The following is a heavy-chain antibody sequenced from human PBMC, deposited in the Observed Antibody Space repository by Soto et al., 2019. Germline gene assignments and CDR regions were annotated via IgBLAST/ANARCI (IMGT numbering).Heavy chain of an antibody. CDR3: ARDTGDGTFDF. CDR1: GYTFSSYA. V-gene: IGHV1-3*01. J-gene: IGHJ4*02. CDR2: INAGYGNT. D-gene: IGHD7-27*01. Sequence: ASVKVSCKASGYTFSSYAMHWVRQAPGQRLEWMGWINAGYGNTKSSQKFQYRVTISRDTSASTAYMELTSLRSEDTAVYYCARDTGDGTFDFWGQGTLVTVSS.